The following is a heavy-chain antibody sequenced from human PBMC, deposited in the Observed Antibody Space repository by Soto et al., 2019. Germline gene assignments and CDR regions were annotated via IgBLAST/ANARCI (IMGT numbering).Heavy chain of an antibody. J-gene: IGHJ4*02. CDR1: GYTLTELS. D-gene: IGHD3-3*01. Sequence: PSVKVSCKVSGYTLTELSRHWVRQAPGKGLEWMGGFDPEDGETIYAQKFQGRVTMTEDTSTDTAYMELSSLRSEDTAVYYCATLSRILEWLLPKYYFDYWGQGTLVTVSS. CDR2: FDPEDGET. CDR3: ATLSRILEWLLPKYYFDY. V-gene: IGHV1-24*01.